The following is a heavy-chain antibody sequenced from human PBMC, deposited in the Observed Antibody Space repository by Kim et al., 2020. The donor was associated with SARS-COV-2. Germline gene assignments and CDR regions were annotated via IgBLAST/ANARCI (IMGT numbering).Heavy chain of an antibody. Sequence: GGSLRLSCAASGFTFSSYGMHWVRQAPGKGLEWVAVIWYDGSNKYYADSVKGRFTISRDNSKNTLYLQMTSLRAEDTAVYYCARDRTPYGILDYWGQGTLVTVSS. J-gene: IGHJ4*02. CDR1: GFTFSSYG. V-gene: IGHV3-33*08. D-gene: IGHD4-17*01. CDR3: ARDRTPYGILDY. CDR2: IWYDGSNK.